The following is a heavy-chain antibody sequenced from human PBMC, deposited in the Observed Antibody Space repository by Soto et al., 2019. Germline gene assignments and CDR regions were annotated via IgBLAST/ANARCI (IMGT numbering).Heavy chain of an antibody. CDR3: AKKRGYSYGPNWYFDL. V-gene: IGHV3-74*01. J-gene: IGHJ2*01. D-gene: IGHD5-18*01. CDR1: GFTFSSYW. Sequence: GGSLRLSCAASGFTFSSYWMHWVRQAPGKGLVWVSPIKNDGSTTCYADSVEGRFTISRDNSKNTLYLQMNSLRAEDTAVYYCAKKRGYSYGPNWYFDLWGRGTLVTVSS. CDR2: IKNDGSTT.